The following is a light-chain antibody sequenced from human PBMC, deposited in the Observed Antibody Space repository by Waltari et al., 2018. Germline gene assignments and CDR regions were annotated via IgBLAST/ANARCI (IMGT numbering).Light chain of an antibody. J-gene: IGKJ4*01. V-gene: IGKV1-33*01. CDR3: QHYDDFPALT. Sequence: DIQMTQSPSSLSASVGDRVTITCRASQDIRNHLNWYQQKPGKAPKLLIYVASNLETGVPSRFSGSGSGTDFTFTISSLQPEDIATYYCQHYDDFPALTFGGGTKVEIK. CDR1: QDIRNH. CDR2: VAS.